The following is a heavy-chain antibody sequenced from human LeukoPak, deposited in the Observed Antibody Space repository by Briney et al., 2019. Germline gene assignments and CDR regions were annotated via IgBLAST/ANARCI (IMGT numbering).Heavy chain of an antibody. CDR3: AKAGVGATVFDY. Sequence: PGGSLRLSCAASGFTFSSYAMSWVRQAPGKGLEWVADLSSSGGSTTYADSVKGRFHISRDNLKNTLYLQMNSLRAEDTALYYCAKAGVGATVFDYWGQGTLVTVSS. J-gene: IGHJ4*02. CDR2: LSSSGGST. V-gene: IGHV3-23*01. CDR1: GFTFSSYA. D-gene: IGHD1-26*01.